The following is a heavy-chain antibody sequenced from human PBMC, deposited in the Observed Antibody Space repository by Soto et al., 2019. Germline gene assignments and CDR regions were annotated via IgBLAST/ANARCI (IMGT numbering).Heavy chain of an antibody. J-gene: IGHJ4*02. Sequence: GESLQISGKGSGWSLTSYKIAWVRQMNGKGLEWMGIIFPGDSDTRYSPSFQGQVTISADKSTNTAYLQWSSLKASDTAMYYCARHATYYDILSGYYFDYWGQGTLVTVSS. CDR3: ARHATYYDILSGYYFDY. D-gene: IGHD3-9*01. CDR2: IFPGDSDT. CDR1: GWSLTSYK. V-gene: IGHV5-51*01.